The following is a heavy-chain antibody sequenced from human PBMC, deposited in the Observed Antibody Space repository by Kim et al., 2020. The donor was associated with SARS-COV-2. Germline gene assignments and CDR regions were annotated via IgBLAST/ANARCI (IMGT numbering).Heavy chain of an antibody. Sequence: SETLSLTCTVSGGSISSGGYYWSWIRQHPGKGLEWIVYIYYSGSTYYNPSLKRRVTISVDTSKNQFSLRLSSVTAADTAVYYCARAPLTIFGVVIQNLDYWGQGTLVTVSS. D-gene: IGHD3-3*01. CDR3: ARAPLTIFGVVIQNLDY. V-gene: IGHV4-31*03. J-gene: IGHJ4*02. CDR2: IYYSGST. CDR1: GGSISSGGYY.